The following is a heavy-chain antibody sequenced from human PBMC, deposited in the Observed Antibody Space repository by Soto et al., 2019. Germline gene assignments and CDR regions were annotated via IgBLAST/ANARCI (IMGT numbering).Heavy chain of an antibody. CDR2: ISGSGGIT. CDR3: DKARGDSSGRRAFGF. CDR1: GFTFSSYA. V-gene: IGHV3-23*01. D-gene: IGHD6-19*01. J-gene: IGHJ4*02. Sequence: EVQLLESGGGLVQPGGSLRLSCAASGFTFSSYAMSWVRQAPGKGLEWVSAISGSGGITNYADSVKGRFTISRDNSKDKLCGQLNGVRAENTTVDDCDKARGDSSGRRAFGFWGPGTLVT.